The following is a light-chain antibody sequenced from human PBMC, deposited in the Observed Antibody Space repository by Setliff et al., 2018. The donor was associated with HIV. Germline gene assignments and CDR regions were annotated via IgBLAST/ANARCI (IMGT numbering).Light chain of an antibody. Sequence: VTQEPSLTVSPGGTVTLTFASRTGAVTSGYYPNWFQQKPGQAPRALIYCTSNKHSWIPARFSGSLLGGKAALTLSGVQPEDEAEYYCLRYSGGTQLFGGGTKGTV. CDR2: CTS. CDR1: TGAVTSGYY. CDR3: LRYSGGTQL. V-gene: IGLV7-43*01. J-gene: IGLJ3*02.